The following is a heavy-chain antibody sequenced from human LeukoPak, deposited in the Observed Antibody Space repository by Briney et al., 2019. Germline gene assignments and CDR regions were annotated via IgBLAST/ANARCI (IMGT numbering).Heavy chain of an antibody. CDR3: ARGGGLDV. V-gene: IGHV3-7*03. D-gene: IGHD3-16*01. Sequence: GGSLRLSCAASGFTFRDYTMNWARQAPGKGLEWVASINHNGNVNYYVDSVKGRFTISRDNAKNSLYLQMSNLRAEDTAVYFCARGGGLDVWGQGATVTVSS. CDR1: GFTFRDYT. CDR2: INHNGNVN. J-gene: IGHJ6*02.